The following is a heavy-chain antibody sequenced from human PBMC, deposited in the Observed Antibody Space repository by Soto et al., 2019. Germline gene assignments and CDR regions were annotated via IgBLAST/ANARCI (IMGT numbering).Heavy chain of an antibody. V-gene: IGHV4-30-4*01. CDR1: GGSISSGDYY. CDR2: IYYSGST. J-gene: IGHJ6*02. D-gene: IGHD3-10*01. CDR3: ARDSGLNGMDV. Sequence: TLSLTCTVSGGSISSGDYYWSWIRPPPGKGLEWIGYIYYSGSTYYNPSLKSRVTISVDTSKNQFSLKLSSVTAADTAVYYCARDSGLNGMDVWGQGTTVTVSS.